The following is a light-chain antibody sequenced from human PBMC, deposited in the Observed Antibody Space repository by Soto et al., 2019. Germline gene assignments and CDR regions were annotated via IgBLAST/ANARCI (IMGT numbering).Light chain of an antibody. CDR2: DVS. Sequence: QSALTQPASVSGSPGQSITISCTGTRSDVGGYNYVSWYQQHPGKAPKLMIYDVSNRPSGVSNRFSGSKSGNTASLTISGLQAEDEADYYCSSYTSSSTNYVFGTGTQLTVL. CDR1: RSDVGGYNY. CDR3: SSYTSSSTNYV. J-gene: IGLJ1*01. V-gene: IGLV2-14*01.